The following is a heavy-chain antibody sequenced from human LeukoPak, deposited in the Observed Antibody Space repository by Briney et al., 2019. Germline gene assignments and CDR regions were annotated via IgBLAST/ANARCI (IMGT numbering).Heavy chain of an antibody. CDR3: TRNPLRGYSGYDYALDY. CDR2: IRSKAYGGTT. D-gene: IGHD5-12*01. J-gene: IGHJ4*02. V-gene: IGHV3-49*04. Sequence: GGSLRLSCTASGFTFGDYAMNWVRQAPGKGLEWVGFIRSKAYGGTTEYAASVKGRFTISRDDSKSIAYLQMNSLKTEDTAVYYCTRNPLRGYSGYDYALDYWGQGTLVTVSS. CDR1: GFTFGDYA.